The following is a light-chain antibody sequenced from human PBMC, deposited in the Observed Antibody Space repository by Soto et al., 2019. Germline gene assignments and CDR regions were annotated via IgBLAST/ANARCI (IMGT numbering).Light chain of an antibody. CDR3: QQYNSYWT. CDR1: QSIATW. V-gene: IGKV1-5*01. J-gene: IGKJ1*01. CDR2: DAS. Sequence: DIQMTQSPSTLSASVGDRVTIPCRASQSIATWLAWYQQKPGKAPKVLIYDASSLESGVPSRFSGSGSGTEFTLTISSLQPDDFATYYCQQYNSYWTFGQGTKVDIK.